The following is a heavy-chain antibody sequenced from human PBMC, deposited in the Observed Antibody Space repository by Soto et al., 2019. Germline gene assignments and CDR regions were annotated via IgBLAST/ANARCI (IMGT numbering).Heavy chain of an antibody. Sequence: SETLSLTCTVSGGSISSSSYYWGWIRQPPGKGLEWIGSIYYSGSTYYNPSLKNRVTISVDTSKNQFSLKLSYVAAADTAVFYYARRGYDAICAFDIWGQGTMVTVSS. D-gene: IGHD2-8*01. V-gene: IGHV4-39*01. CDR1: GGSISSSSYY. CDR2: IYYSGST. J-gene: IGHJ3*02. CDR3: ARRGYDAICAFDI.